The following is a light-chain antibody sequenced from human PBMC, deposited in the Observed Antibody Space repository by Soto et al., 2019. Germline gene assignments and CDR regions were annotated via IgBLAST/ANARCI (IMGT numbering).Light chain of an antibody. CDR3: QQTYITPYT. Sequence: DIQMTQSPSSLSASVGDRVTITCRASRSISSYVTWYQQKPGRAPKFLIYTATSLQSGVPPRFSASRSGTDFTLTITSLQPEDFATYFCQQTYITPYTFGQGTNLEIK. CDR2: TAT. V-gene: IGKV1-39*01. J-gene: IGKJ2*01. CDR1: RSISSY.